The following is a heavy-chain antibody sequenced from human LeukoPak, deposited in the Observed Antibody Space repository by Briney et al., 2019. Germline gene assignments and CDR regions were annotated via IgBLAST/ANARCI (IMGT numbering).Heavy chain of an antibody. Sequence: GGSLRLSCAASGFTFGTYEMNWVRQAPGKGLEWVPYISSTGSNICYADSVKGRFTISRDNAKNSLYLLMNSLRTEDTAVYYCAATYYYDGSGDYWGQGTLVTVSS. CDR3: AATYYYDGSGDY. D-gene: IGHD3-22*01. V-gene: IGHV3-48*03. CDR1: GFTFGTYE. J-gene: IGHJ4*02. CDR2: ISSTGSNI.